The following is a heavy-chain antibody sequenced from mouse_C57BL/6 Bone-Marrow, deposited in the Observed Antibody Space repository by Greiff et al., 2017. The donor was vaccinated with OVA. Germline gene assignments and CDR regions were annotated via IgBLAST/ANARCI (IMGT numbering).Heavy chain of an antibody. CDR1: GFSLTSYG. J-gene: IGHJ3*01. CDR2: IWGVGST. V-gene: IGHV2-6*01. CDR3: ARWEGGFAY. Sequence: VKLVESGPGLVAPSQSLSITCTVSGFSLTSYGVDWVRQSPGKGLEWLGVIWGVGSTNYNSALKSRLSISKDNSKSQVFLKMNSLQTDDAAMYYCARWEGGFAYWGQGTLVTVSA. D-gene: IGHD4-1*01.